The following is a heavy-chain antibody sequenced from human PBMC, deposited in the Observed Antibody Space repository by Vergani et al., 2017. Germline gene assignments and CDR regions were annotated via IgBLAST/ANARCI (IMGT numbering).Heavy chain of an antibody. CDR2: ISAYNGNT. CDR1: GYTFTSYG. V-gene: IGHV1-18*01. D-gene: IGHD3-3*01. CDR3: AKDGLYYDFWSGSNWFDP. Sequence: QVQLVQSGAEVKKPGASVKVSCKASGYTFTSYGISWVRQAPGQGLEWMGWISAYNGNTNYAQKLQGRVTMTTDTSTSTAYMELSSLRSEDTAVYYCAKDGLYYDFWSGSNWFDPWGQGTLVTVSS. J-gene: IGHJ5*02.